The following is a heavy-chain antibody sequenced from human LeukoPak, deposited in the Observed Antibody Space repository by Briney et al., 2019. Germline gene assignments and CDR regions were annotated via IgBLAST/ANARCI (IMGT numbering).Heavy chain of an antibody. CDR1: GFTFENYW. D-gene: IGHD1-26*01. Sequence: GGSLRLSCAASGFTFENYWMTWVRQAPGKGLERVATIKGDGSEKFHVDSVKGRITISRDNANNSLSLQMNSLRVEDTAVYYCARDRSYYGDAFDVWGQGTKVTVSS. CDR3: ARDRSYYGDAFDV. J-gene: IGHJ3*01. CDR2: IKGDGSEK. V-gene: IGHV3-7*01.